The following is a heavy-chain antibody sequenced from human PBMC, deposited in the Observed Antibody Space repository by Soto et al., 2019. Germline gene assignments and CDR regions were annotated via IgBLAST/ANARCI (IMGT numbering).Heavy chain of an antibody. V-gene: IGHV3-23*01. Sequence: PGGSLRLSCAASGFTFSSYAMSWVRQAPGKGLEWVSAISGSGGSTYYADSVKGRFTISRDNSKNTLYLQMNSLRAEDTAVYYCAKDGGLRFLGTTVNYMDVWGKGTTVTVSS. D-gene: IGHD3-3*01. J-gene: IGHJ6*03. CDR3: AKDGGLRFLGTTVNYMDV. CDR1: GFTFSSYA. CDR2: ISGSGGST.